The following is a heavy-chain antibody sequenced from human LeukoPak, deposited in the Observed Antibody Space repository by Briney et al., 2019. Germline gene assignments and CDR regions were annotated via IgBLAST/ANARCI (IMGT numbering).Heavy chain of an antibody. D-gene: IGHD3-10*01. Sequence: GGSLRLSCVASGFTFNFYWVHWVRQAPGKGLVWLSRISSDGYSITYADSVKGRFSISRDNAKNTLYLQMNSLRAEDTAMYYCARARGRTSEPYYFDYWGQGVLVTVSS. J-gene: IGHJ4*02. CDR3: ARARGRTSEPYYFDY. CDR2: ISSDGYSI. CDR1: GFTFNFYW. V-gene: IGHV3-74*01.